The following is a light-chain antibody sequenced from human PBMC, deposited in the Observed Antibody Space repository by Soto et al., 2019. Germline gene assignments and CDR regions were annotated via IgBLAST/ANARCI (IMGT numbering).Light chain of an antibody. Sequence: QSALTQPASVSGAPGQSITISCTGTSSDVGGYDYVSWYQQHPGKVPKLMIYEVFRRPSGISDRFSGSKSGNTASLTISGLHAEDEADYYCCSYTTPSTFVFGGGTKVTVL. J-gene: IGLJ2*01. CDR3: CSYTTPSTFV. CDR2: EVF. V-gene: IGLV2-14*03. CDR1: SSDVGGYDY.